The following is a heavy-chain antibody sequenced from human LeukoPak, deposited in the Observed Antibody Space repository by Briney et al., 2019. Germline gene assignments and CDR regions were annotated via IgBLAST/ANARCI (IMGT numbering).Heavy chain of an antibody. CDR3: ARDRSRFGELYGY. Sequence: ASVKVSCKASGYTFSNYYVHWVRQAPGQGLEWMGVINPSGGSTNYAQKFQGRVTMTRDTSTSTVYMEMSSLRSEDTAVYYCARDRSRFGELYGYWGQGTLVTVSS. CDR1: GYTFSNYY. J-gene: IGHJ4*02. V-gene: IGHV1-46*01. CDR2: INPSGGST. D-gene: IGHD3-10*01.